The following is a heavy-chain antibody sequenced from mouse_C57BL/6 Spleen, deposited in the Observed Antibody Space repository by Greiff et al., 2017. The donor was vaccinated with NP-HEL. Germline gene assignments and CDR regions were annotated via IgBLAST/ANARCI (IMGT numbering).Heavy chain of an antibody. Sequence: VQLQQSGAELVKPGASVKISCKASGYAFSSYWMNWVKQRPGKGLEWIGQIYPGDGDTNYNGKFKGKATLTADKSSSTAYMQLSSLTSEDSAVYFCARSARSNYFDYWGQGTTLTVSS. CDR1: GYAFSSYW. CDR2: IYPGDGDT. D-gene: IGHD1-1*01. J-gene: IGHJ2*01. V-gene: IGHV1-80*01. CDR3: ARSARSNYFDY.